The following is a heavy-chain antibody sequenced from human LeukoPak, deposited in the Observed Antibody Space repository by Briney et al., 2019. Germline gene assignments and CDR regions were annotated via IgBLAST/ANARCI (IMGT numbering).Heavy chain of an antibody. D-gene: IGHD3-22*01. Sequence: SETLSLTCTVSGGSLSSSSYYWGWVRQPPGKGLEWIGSIYYSGSTNYNPSLKSQVTISVDTSKNQLSLKLTSVTAADTAVYYCARPPHYYDNSGYYDAYWGQGTLVTVSS. J-gene: IGHJ4*02. CDR3: ARPPHYYDNSGYYDAY. CDR2: IYYSGST. CDR1: GGSLSSSSYY. V-gene: IGHV4-39*01.